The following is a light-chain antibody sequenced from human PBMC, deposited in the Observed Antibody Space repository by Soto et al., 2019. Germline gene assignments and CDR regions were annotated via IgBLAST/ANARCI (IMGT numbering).Light chain of an antibody. CDR1: SSDVGGYNF. V-gene: IGLV2-14*01. Sequence: QSVLTQPASVSGSPGQSITISCTGTSSDVGGYNFVSWYQHHPGKAPKLMIYEVYNRPSGISQRFSGFKSANTASLTISGLQAEDEANYYCSSYTNTGTHVLFGGGTKLTVL. CDR3: SSYTNTGTHVL. J-gene: IGLJ2*01. CDR2: EVY.